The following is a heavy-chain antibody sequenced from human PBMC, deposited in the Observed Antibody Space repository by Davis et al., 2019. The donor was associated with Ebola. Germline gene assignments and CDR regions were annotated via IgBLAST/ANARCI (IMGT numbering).Heavy chain of an antibody. CDR2: IIPILDIT. Sequence: AASVKVSCKASGGTFSSYTISWVRQAPGQGLEWMGRIIPILDITNYAQKFQGRVTITRDTSASTAYMELSSLRSEDTAVYFCARDEFDYWGQGTLVTVSS. V-gene: IGHV1-69*04. CDR1: GGTFSSYT. CDR3: ARDEFDY. J-gene: IGHJ4*02.